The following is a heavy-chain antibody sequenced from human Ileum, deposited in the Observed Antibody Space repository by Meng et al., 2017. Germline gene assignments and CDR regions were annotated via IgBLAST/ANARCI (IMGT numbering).Heavy chain of an antibody. Sequence: QVQLVESGGGVVQPGRALRVSCVASGISFSTSGMHWVRQGPGKGLEWVAMIWSDGSNKYYGDSVKGRFTISRDNSKNTVDLQMDSLRAEDTAVYYCATDSGGSPFDYWGQGTLVTVSS. CDR3: ATDSGGSPFDY. CDR1: GISFSTSG. J-gene: IGHJ4*02. CDR2: IWSDGSNK. V-gene: IGHV3-33*01. D-gene: IGHD1-26*01.